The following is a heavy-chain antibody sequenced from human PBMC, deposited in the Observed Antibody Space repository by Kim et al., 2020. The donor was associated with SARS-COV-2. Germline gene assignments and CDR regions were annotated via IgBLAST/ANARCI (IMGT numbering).Heavy chain of an antibody. CDR1: GFTFSSYW. CDR2: IKQDGNQT. D-gene: IGHD6-19*01. Sequence: GGSLRLSCAASGFTFSSYWMTWVRQAPGKGLEWVANIKQDGNQTYYADSVKGRFTISRDNAKNSLYLQMNSLRAEDTAVYYCARDEDLYSSGKAAFDIWGHGTMVTVSS. J-gene: IGHJ3*02. V-gene: IGHV3-7*03. CDR3: ARDEDLYSSGKAAFDI.